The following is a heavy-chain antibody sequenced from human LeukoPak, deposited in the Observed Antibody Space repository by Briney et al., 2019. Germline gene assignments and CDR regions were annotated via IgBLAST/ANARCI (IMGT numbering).Heavy chain of an antibody. D-gene: IGHD3-10*01. J-gene: IGHJ4*02. V-gene: IGHV1-2*02. Sequence: ASVKVSCKASGYTFTGYYMHWVRQAPGQGLEWMGWINPNSGGTNYAQKFQGRVTMTRDTSISTAYMELSRLRSDDTAVYYCARDLVDGSGSQPRDCFGYWGQGTLVTVSS. CDR1: GYTFTGYY. CDR2: INPNSGGT. CDR3: ARDLVDGSGSQPRDCFGY.